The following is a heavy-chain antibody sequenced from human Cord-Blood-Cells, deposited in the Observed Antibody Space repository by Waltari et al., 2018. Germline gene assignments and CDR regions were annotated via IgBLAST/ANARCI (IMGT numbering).Heavy chain of an antibody. V-gene: IGHV4-34*01. J-gene: IGHJ4*02. D-gene: IGHD3-22*01. CDR3: ASTLYDSSGYYYDY. CDR1: GGSFSGYY. CDR2: INHSGST. Sequence: QVQLQQWGAGLLKPSETLSLTCAAYGGSFSGYYWSWLRQPPGKGLEWIGEINHSGSTNYNPSLKSRVTISVDTSKNQFSLKLSSVTAADTAVYYCASTLYDSSGYYYDYWGQGTLVTVSS.